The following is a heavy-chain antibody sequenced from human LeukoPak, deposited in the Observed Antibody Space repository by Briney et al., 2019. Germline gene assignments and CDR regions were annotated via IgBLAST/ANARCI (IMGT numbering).Heavy chain of an antibody. V-gene: IGHV3-21*01. CDR2: ISSSSSYT. J-gene: IGHJ4*02. CDR1: GFTFSSYS. D-gene: IGHD3-22*01. Sequence: GGSLRLSCAASGFTFSSYSMNWVRQAPGKGLEWVSSISSSSSYTNYADSVKGRFTISRDNAKNSLYLQMNSLRAEDTAVYYCAVYYYDSSGYYYFDYWGQGTLVTVSS. CDR3: AVYYYDSSGYYYFDY.